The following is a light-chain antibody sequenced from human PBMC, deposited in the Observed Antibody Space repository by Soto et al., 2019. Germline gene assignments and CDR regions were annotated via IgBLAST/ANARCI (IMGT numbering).Light chain of an antibody. J-gene: IGKJ5*01. CDR2: WAS. V-gene: IGKV4-1*01. CDR3: QLYDNLPLIT. Sequence: DIVMIKSPDSLALSLCERATINCKSSQSILISSNNKICLAWYQQKPGQPPKVXXYWASNRESGVPDRFSGSGSGTDLTFTISSLQTEDIAAYYCQLYDNLPLITFGQGTRLEIK. CDR1: QSILISSNNKIC.